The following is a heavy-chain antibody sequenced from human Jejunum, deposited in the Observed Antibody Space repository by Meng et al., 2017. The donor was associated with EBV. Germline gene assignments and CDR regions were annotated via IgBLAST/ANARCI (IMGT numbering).Heavy chain of an antibody. CDR1: RGSFSCYY. CDR2: INHSGST. J-gene: IGHJ4*02. D-gene: IGHD3-16*02. V-gene: IGHV4-34*02. Sequence: HVQLPQCGEGMLYPSETLSLTCSVYRGSFSCYYWSWIRQHPGKGLEWIGEINHSGSTNYNPSLRSRVTISVETSKNQFSLRLNSVTAADTAVYYCARVAFSYTTRSLDSWGQGTLVTVSS. CDR3: ARVAFSYTTRSLDS.